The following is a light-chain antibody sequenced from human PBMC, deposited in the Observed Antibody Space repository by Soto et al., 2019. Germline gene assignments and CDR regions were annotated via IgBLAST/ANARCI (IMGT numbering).Light chain of an antibody. Sequence: QSVLTQPASVSGSPGQSTTISCTGTSSDVGGYNYVSWYQQHPGKAPKLMIYEVSNRPSGVSNRFSGSKSDNTASLTISGLQAEDEADYYCSSYTSSSTYVFGTGTKVTVL. J-gene: IGLJ1*01. CDR3: SSYTSSSTYV. CDR1: SSDVGGYNY. V-gene: IGLV2-14*01. CDR2: EVS.